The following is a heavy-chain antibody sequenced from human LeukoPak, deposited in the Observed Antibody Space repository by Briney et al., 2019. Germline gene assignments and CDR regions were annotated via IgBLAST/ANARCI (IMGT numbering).Heavy chain of an antibody. CDR1: GFTFSSYG. CDR3: ARGGAYMVRGVTLDY. CDR2: ISYDGSNK. Sequence: GRSLRLSCAASGFTFSSYGMHWVRQAPGKGLEWVAVISYDGSNKYYADSVKGRFTISRDNSKNTLYLQMNSLRAEDTAVYYCARGGAYMVRGVTLDYWGQGTLVTVSS. D-gene: IGHD3-10*01. V-gene: IGHV3-30*03. J-gene: IGHJ4*02.